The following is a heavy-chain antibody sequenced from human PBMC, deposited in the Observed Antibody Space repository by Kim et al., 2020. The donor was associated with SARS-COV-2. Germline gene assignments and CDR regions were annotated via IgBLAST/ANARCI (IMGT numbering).Heavy chain of an antibody. Sequence: GGSLRLSCAASGFSFNNYGMHWVRQAPGKGLEWVAFISYEGSKKYYLDSLKGRFTVSRDYSKNTLYLQMNSLTAEDTAVYYCAKQGYIFELNTYYGMVVWGQGTTATASS. J-gene: IGHJ6*02. V-gene: IGHV3-30*18. D-gene: IGHD1-26*01. CDR2: ISYEGSKK. CDR1: GFSFNNYG. CDR3: AKQGYIFELNTYYGMVV.